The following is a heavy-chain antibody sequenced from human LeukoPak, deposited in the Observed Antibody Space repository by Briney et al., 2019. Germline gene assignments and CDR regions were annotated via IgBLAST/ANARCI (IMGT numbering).Heavy chain of an antibody. J-gene: IGHJ4*02. CDR3: AGWELRFGNDY. V-gene: IGHV3-53*05. Sequence: GGSLRLSCAASGFTVSSNYMSWVRQAPGKGLEWVSVIYSGGSTYYSDSVKGRFTISRDNSKNTLYLQMNSLRAEDTAVYYCAGWELRFGNDYWGQGTLVTVSS. CDR2: IYSGGST. CDR1: GFTVSSNY. D-gene: IGHD1-26*01.